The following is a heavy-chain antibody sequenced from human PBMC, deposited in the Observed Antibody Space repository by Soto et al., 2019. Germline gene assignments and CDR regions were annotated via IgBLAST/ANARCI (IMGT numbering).Heavy chain of an antibody. CDR1: GGSISSYY. V-gene: IGHV4-59*01. D-gene: IGHD3-10*01. Sequence: LSLTCTVSGGSISSYYWSWIRQPPGKGLEWIGYIYYSGSTNYNPSLESRVTISVDTSKNQFSLKLSSVTAADTAVYYCARDSSDDGRSAYYYRFDPWGQGTLVTVSS. CDR2: IYYSGST. J-gene: IGHJ5*02. CDR3: ARDSSDDGRSAYYYRFDP.